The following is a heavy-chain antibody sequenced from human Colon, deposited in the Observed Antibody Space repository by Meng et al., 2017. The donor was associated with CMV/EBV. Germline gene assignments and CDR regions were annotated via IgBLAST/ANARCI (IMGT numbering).Heavy chain of an antibody. CDR2: MYFSGIA. V-gene: IGHV4-39*07. D-gene: IGHD1-26*01. CDR3: ARDLTNKWFYY. Sequence: QRHPQESGPGLVKPAETLSTTCTASGDPISSGSHSWAWFRQPPGKRLEWIGSMYFSGIADYNPSLKSRVTISLHATQKQFSLRLTSVTAADSAVYFCARDLTNKWFYYWGQGTLVTVSS. J-gene: IGHJ4*02. CDR1: GDPISSGSHS.